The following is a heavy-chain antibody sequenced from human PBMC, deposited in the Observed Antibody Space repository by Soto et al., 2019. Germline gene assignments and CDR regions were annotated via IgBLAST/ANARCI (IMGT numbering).Heavy chain of an antibody. Sequence: QVQLVQSGAEVKKPGASVKVSCKTSGYTFTSYGISWVRQAPGQGLEWMGWISGYNGNTNYVQKFQGRVTMTTDASTSTAYMELRGLRSDDTAVYFCAGDFLSDYGDGLRVDVLGQGTTVTVSS. CDR3: AGDFLSDYGDGLRVDV. CDR2: ISGYNGNT. V-gene: IGHV1-18*01. CDR1: GYTFTSYG. J-gene: IGHJ6*02. D-gene: IGHD4-17*01.